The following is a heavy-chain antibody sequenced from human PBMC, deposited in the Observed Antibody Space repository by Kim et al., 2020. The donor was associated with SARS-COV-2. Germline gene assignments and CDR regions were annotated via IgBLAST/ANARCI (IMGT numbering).Heavy chain of an antibody. Sequence: VRGRFTISRDNAKSSLYLQMNSLRAEDTAVYYCARCVYGSGIYADAFDVWGQGTRVTVSS. D-gene: IGHD3-10*01. V-gene: IGHV3-11*06. J-gene: IGHJ3*01. CDR3: ARCVYGSGIYADAFDV.